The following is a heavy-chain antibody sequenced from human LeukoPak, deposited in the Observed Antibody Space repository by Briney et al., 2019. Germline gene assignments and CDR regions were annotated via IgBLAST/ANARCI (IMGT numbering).Heavy chain of an antibody. CDR1: NYSISSGYY. J-gene: IGHJ4*02. CDR3: ARDLASCAGDCYSGGFDH. V-gene: IGHV4-38-2*02. CDR2: ISHGGST. Sequence: SETLSLTCTVSNYSISSGYYWGWIRPPPGKGLEWIGSISHGGSTYYTPPLRSRVIVSVDTSKIHFSLKMNSVTAADTAVYYCARDLASCAGDCYSGGFDHWGQGTLVTVSS. D-gene: IGHD2-21*02.